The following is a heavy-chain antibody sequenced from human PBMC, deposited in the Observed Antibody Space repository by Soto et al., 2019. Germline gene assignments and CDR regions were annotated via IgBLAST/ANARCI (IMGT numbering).Heavy chain of an antibody. CDR3: ARAPPQPEPYDFDY. J-gene: IGHJ4*02. CDR1: GFTFSSYW. D-gene: IGHD3-16*01. V-gene: IGHV3-30*03. CDR2: ISYSGSHI. Sequence: PGGSLRLSCAASGFTFSSYWMNWVRRAPGRGLEWVAVISYSGSHIFYTDSVKGRFSISRDNSKNTVSLQMNNLRVEDTAVYFCARAPPQPEPYDFDYWGQGTLVTVSS.